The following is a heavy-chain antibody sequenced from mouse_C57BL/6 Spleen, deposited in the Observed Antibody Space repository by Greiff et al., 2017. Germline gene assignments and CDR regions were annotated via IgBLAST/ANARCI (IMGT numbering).Heavy chain of an antibody. CDR1: GFTFTDYY. D-gene: IGHD1-3*01. J-gene: IGHJ4*01. CDR3: ARYMDIHPYYAIDY. Sequence: EVKLMESGGGLVQPGGSLSFSCAASGFTFTDYYMSWVRQPPGKALEWFGFIRNKASGYTTAYSSSVKGRVAISRDNSHIILYLHINALRAEDSATYYGARYMDIHPYYAIDYWGKETSVTVS. V-gene: IGHV7-3*01. CDR2: IRNKASGYTT.